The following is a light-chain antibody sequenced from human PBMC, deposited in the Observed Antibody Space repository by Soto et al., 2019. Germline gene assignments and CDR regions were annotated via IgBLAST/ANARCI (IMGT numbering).Light chain of an antibody. Sequence: DIVMTQSPLSLPVTPGEPASISCRSSQSLLHSNGFNYLDWYVQKPGQSPQLLISLASTRASGVPDRFRGSASGTNFTLHITRVEAEDVGVYYCMQALQAWTFGQGTKVDI. V-gene: IGKV2-28*01. J-gene: IGKJ1*01. CDR2: LAS. CDR3: MQALQAWT. CDR1: QSLLHSNGFNY.